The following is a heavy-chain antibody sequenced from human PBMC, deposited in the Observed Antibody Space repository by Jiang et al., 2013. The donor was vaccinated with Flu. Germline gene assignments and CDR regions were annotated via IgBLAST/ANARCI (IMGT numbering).Heavy chain of an antibody. CDR3: VGRTGSWYFDL. CDR1: GFSISSASY. V-gene: IGHV4-38-2*01. CDR2: FHHSGNT. Sequence: GSGLVKPSETLSLTCAVSGFSISSASYWTWIRLPPGKGLEWIATFHHSGNTYYNPSLKSRVAISGDTSNNQFSLKVNSVTAADTAVYYCVGRTGSWYFDLWGRGHPGDCLV. D-gene: IGHD7-27*01. J-gene: IGHJ2*01.